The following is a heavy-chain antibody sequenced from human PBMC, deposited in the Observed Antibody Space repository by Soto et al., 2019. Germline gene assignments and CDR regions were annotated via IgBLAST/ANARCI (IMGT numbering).Heavy chain of an antibody. CDR1: GFTFSSYE. Sequence: GGSLRLSCAASGFTFSSYEMNWVRQAPGKGLEWVSYISSSGSTIYYADSVKGRFTISRDNAKNSLYLQMNSLRAEDTAVYYCARGSSSWTIDEYWGQGTLVTVSS. CDR2: ISSSGSTI. V-gene: IGHV3-48*03. J-gene: IGHJ4*02. CDR3: ARGSSSWTIDEY. D-gene: IGHD6-13*01.